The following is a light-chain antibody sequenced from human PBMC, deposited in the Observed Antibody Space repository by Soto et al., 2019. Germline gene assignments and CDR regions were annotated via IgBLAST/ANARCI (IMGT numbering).Light chain of an antibody. CDR2: AAS. CDR3: QQTYSTLLT. CDR1: QSISNY. V-gene: IGKV1-39*01. J-gene: IGKJ4*01. Sequence: IQMTRSTSSLSVSVGHRVSITCLASQSISNYLNWYQQKAGKAPKLLIYAASSLESGVPSRFSGGGSGPDFTLTISSLQPEDFATYYCQQTYSTLLTFGGRTKVDIK.